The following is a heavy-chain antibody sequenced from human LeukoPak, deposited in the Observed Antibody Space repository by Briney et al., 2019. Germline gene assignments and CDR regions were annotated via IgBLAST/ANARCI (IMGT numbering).Heavy chain of an antibody. D-gene: IGHD5-12*01. J-gene: IGHJ3*01. CDR3: AYSVAPTFYDSSGSDTFDV. Sequence: SETLSLTCTVSGGSVSSSSLYWGWLRQPPGKGLEWIATIYYSGSTYYNPSLKSRVTISLDTSKNQFSLNLTSVAAADTAIYYCAYSVAPTFYDSSGSDTFDVWGLGTMVTVSS. CDR1: GGSVSSSSLY. V-gene: IGHV4-39*01. CDR2: IYYSGST.